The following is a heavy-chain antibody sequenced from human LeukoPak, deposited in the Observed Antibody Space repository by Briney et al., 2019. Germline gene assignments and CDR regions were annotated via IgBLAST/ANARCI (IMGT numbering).Heavy chain of an antibody. D-gene: IGHD1-26*01. V-gene: IGHV3-64*01. Sequence: GGSLRLSCAASGFTFSKYAMHWVRQAPGKGLEYVSAISRNGGSTYYANSVQGRFTISRDNSKNTLYLQMSSLRTEDTAVYYCARRSGSFDSWGQGTLVTVSS. CDR3: ARRSGSFDS. CDR2: ISRNGGST. CDR1: GFTFSKYA. J-gene: IGHJ5*01.